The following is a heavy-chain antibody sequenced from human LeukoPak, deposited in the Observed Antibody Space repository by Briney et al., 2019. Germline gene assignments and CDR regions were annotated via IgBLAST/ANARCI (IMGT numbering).Heavy chain of an antibody. D-gene: IGHD2-15*01. V-gene: IGHV3-7*01. CDR3: ARTLAVSIFDY. CDR1: RFTFSNYW. CDR2: IKEDGSEK. Sequence: GGSLRLSCAASRFTFSNYWMSWVRQAPGKGLEWVANIKEDGSEKYYVDSVKGRFTISRDNAKNSLYLQMNSLRAEDTAAYYCARTLAVSIFDYWGQGTLVTVSS. J-gene: IGHJ4*02.